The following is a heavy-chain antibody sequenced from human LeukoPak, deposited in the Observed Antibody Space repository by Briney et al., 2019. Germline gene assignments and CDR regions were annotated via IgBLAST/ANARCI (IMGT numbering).Heavy chain of an antibody. CDR2: ISYDGSNK. Sequence: GGSLRLSCAASGFTFSSYGMHWVRQAPGKGLEWVAVISYDGSNKYYADSVKGRFTISRDNSKNTLYLQMNSLRAEDTAVYYCASGLGDSSGYYPYWGQGTLVTVSS. J-gene: IGHJ4*02. CDR1: GFTFSSYG. V-gene: IGHV3-30*03. CDR3: ASGLGDSSGYYPY. D-gene: IGHD3-22*01.